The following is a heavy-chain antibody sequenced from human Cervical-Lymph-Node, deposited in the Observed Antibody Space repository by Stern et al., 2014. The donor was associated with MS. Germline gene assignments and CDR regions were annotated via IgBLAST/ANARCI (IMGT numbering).Heavy chain of an antibody. Sequence: QVQLVESGSEVRKPGSSVNVTCKASGGTFRSFAVNWVRQAPGQGLEWVGGIIPVFGTPTYAQKFQGRVTIISDESTNTVYLERSSLTTDDTATYFCASAHPATRRGYKGMNVWGQGTTIDVSS. CDR2: IIPVFGTP. CDR3: ASAHPATRRGYKGMNV. J-gene: IGHJ6*02. D-gene: IGHD2-2*01. V-gene: IGHV1-69*01. CDR1: GGTFRSFA.